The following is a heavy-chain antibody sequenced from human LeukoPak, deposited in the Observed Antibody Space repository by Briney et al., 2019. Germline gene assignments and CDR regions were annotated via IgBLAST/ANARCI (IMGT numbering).Heavy chain of an antibody. Sequence: QPGGSLRLSCAASGFTFSSHSMNWVRQAPGKGLEWVSYISSSSSTIYYADSVKGRFTISRDNAKNSLYLQMNSLRAEDTAVYYCARDTDTVTTILDYWGQGALVTVSS. CDR1: GFTFSSHS. V-gene: IGHV3-48*01. CDR2: ISSSSSTI. J-gene: IGHJ4*02. D-gene: IGHD4-17*01. CDR3: ARDTDTVTTILDY.